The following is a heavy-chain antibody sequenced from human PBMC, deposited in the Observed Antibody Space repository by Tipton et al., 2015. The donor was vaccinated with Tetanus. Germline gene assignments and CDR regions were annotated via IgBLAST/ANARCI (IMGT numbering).Heavy chain of an antibody. Sequence: SLRLSCAASGFTFSSYTMNWVRQAPGKGLEWVSSISSSNGYIYYTDSVKGRFTISRDNAKNSLYLQVNSLRAEDTAVYYCARVNGGVRGFFDYWGQGALVTVSS. D-gene: IGHD3-10*01. CDR2: ISSSNGYI. J-gene: IGHJ4*02. CDR3: ARVNGGVRGFFDY. V-gene: IGHV3-21*01. CDR1: GFTFSSYT.